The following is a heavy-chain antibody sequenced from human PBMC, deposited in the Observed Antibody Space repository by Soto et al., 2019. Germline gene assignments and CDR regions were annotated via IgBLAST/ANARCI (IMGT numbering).Heavy chain of an antibody. CDR2: TGSGTGPG. V-gene: IGHV1-69*06. D-gene: IGHD2-15*01. Sequence: ASVKVSCKASGGSLSTNPISWVRQAPGQGLEWMGGTGSGTGPGNHAQKFQGRLTVTADKSTSTVYMELTNPSSEDTAVYYCARRHSGGFFRFFDSWGQGTLVTVS. CDR3: ARRHSGGFFRFFDS. J-gene: IGHJ4*02. CDR1: GGSLSTNP.